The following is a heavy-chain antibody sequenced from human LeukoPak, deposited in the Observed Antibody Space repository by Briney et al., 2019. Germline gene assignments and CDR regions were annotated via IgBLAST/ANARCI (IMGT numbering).Heavy chain of an antibody. V-gene: IGHV1-2*02. CDR3: ARGSYISGQRGPNDC. D-gene: IGHD6-19*01. J-gene: IGHJ4*02. Sequence: ASVKVSCKASGYTFSGNYLHWVRQAPGQGLEWMGWINPNSGGTNYVQNFQGRVTMTRDTSLTTAYMELSRLRSDDTAVYYCARGSYISGQRGPNDCWGQGTLVTVSS. CDR2: INPNSGGT. CDR1: GYTFSGNY.